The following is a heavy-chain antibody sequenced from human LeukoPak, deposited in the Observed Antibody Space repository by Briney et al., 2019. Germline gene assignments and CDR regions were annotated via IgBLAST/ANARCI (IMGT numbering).Heavy chain of an antibody. J-gene: IGHJ4*02. D-gene: IGHD3-9*01. CDR1: GYTFTTYG. V-gene: IGHV1-18*01. CDR2: ISVYNGNT. Sequence: ASVKVSFKASGYTFTTYGISWVRQAPGQGLGWLGRISVYNGNTNYAQKLQGRVTMTTDTSTSTAYMELRSLRSDDTAVYYCARMILLLGDVLTVPPRGFDYWGQGTLVTVSS. CDR3: ARMILLLGDVLTVPPRGFDY.